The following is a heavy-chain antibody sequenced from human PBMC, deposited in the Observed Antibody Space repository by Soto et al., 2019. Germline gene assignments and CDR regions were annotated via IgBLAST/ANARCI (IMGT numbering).Heavy chain of an antibody. CDR3: ARDSDTLYDFWSGRENWFDP. CDR1: GYTFTGYY. D-gene: IGHD3-3*01. V-gene: IGHV1-2*04. J-gene: IGHJ5*02. Sequence: ASVKVSCKASGYTFTGYYMHWVRQAPGQGLEWMGWINPNSGGTNYAQKFQGWVTMTRDTSISTAYMELSRLRSDDTAVYYCARDSDTLYDFWSGRENWFDPWGQGTLVTVSS. CDR2: INPNSGGT.